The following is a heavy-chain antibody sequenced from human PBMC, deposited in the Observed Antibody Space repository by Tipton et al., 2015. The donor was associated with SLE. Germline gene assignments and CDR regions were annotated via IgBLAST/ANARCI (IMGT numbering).Heavy chain of an antibody. CDR1: GFTFSSYS. V-gene: IGHV4-4*09. J-gene: IGHJ1*01. CDR2: IYTSGST. Sequence: LRLSCAASGFTFSSYSMNWVRQAPGKGLEWIGYIYTSGSTNYNPSLKSRVTISVDTSKNQFSLKLSSVTAADTAVYYCARREGGYFQHWGQGTLVTVSS. CDR3: ARREGGYFQH.